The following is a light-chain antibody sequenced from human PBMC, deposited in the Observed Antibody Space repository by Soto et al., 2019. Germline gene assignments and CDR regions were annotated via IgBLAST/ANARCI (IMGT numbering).Light chain of an antibody. CDR1: QSLVFSDGNTY. Sequence: EVVLTQSPLSLPVTLGQPASISCRSSQSLVFSDGNTYLNWFHQRPGQSPRRLIYKVSNRDSGVPDRFSGSGSGTDFTLKISRVESEDVGVYYCMQGTNWRTFGQGTKVEIK. CDR2: KVS. V-gene: IGKV2-30*01. J-gene: IGKJ1*01. CDR3: MQGTNWRT.